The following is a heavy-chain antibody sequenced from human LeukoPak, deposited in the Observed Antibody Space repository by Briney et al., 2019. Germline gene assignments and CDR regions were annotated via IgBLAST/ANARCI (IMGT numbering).Heavy chain of an antibody. CDR1: GFTFSTYG. V-gene: IGHV3-48*01. CDR3: ARDRIAVAGTAAFDI. CDR2: ISSSSSTR. D-gene: IGHD6-19*01. Sequence: GGSLRLSCAASGFTFSTYGINWVRQAPGKGLEWVSYISSSSSTRYYADSVRGRFTISRDNAKNPLYLQMNSLRAEDTAVYYCARDRIAVAGTAAFDIWGQGTMVTVSS. J-gene: IGHJ3*02.